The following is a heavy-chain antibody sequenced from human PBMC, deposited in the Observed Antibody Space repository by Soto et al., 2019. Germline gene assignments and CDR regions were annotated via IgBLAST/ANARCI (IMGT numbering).Heavy chain of an antibody. CDR2: ISGSGGST. CDR1: GFTFSSYA. Sequence: EVQLLESGGGLVQPGGSLRLSCAASGFTFSSYAMSWVRQAPGKGLEWVSAISGSGGSTYYADSVKGRFTISRDNSKYTLYLQMNSLRAEDTAVYYCANRGDSSGWFDYWGQGTLVTVSS. D-gene: IGHD6-19*01. J-gene: IGHJ4*02. V-gene: IGHV3-23*01. CDR3: ANRGDSSGWFDY.